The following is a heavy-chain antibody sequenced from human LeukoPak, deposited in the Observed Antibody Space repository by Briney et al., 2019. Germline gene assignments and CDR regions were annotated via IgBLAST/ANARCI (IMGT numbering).Heavy chain of an antibody. CDR3: AKDSHSWSRDY. J-gene: IGHJ4*02. CDR1: GLTFGSYS. D-gene: IGHD6-13*01. Sequence: GGSLRLSCAASGLTFGSYSMTWVRQAPGKGLEWVSLIDSNSNFMNYADSVKGRFTISRDNAKKSLYLEMNSLRAEDTAVYYCAKDSHSWSRDYWGQGTLVTVSS. V-gene: IGHV3-21*01. CDR2: IDSNSNFM.